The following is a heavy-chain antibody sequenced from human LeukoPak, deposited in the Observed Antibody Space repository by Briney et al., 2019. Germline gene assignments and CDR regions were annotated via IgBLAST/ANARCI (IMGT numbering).Heavy chain of an antibody. D-gene: IGHD6-13*01. CDR1: GYTFTSYD. CDR2: MNPNSGNT. J-gene: IGHJ6*02. Sequence: ASVKVSCKASGYTFTSYDINWVRQATGQGLEWMGWMNPNSGNTGYAQKFQGRVTMTRNTSISTAYMELSSPRSEDTAVYYCARSSSWYAGYYGMDVWGQGTTVTVSS. V-gene: IGHV1-8*01. CDR3: ARSSSWYAGYYGMDV.